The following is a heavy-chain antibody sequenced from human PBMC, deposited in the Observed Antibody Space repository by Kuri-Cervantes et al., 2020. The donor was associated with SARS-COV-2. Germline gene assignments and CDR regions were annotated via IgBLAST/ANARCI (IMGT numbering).Heavy chain of an antibody. CDR2: ISSSSYI. CDR3: ARGGSGTIRNWFDP. Sequence: GGSLRLSCAASGFTFSNAWMSWVRQAPGKGLEWVSSISSSSYIYYADSVKGRFTISRDNAKNSLYLQMNSLRAEDTAVYYCARGGSGTIRNWFDPWGQGTLVTVSS. CDR1: GFTFSNAW. J-gene: IGHJ5*02. D-gene: IGHD2-15*01. V-gene: IGHV3-69-1*01.